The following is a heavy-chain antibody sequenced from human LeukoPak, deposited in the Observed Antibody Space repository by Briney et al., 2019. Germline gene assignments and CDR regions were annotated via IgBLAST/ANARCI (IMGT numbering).Heavy chain of an antibody. D-gene: IGHD3-10*02. Sequence: GGSLRLSCAASGFTFSSYSMNWVRQAPGKGLEWVSYISSSSSTIYYADSVKGRFTISRDNAKNSLYLQMNSLRAEDTAVYYCARDYLRLGDGWGQGTLVTVSS. V-gene: IGHV3-48*04. CDR3: ARDYLRLGDG. J-gene: IGHJ4*02. CDR1: GFTFSSYS. CDR2: ISSSSSTI.